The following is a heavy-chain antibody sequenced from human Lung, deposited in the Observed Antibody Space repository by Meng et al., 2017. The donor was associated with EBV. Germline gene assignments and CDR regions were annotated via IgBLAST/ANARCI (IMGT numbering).Heavy chain of an antibody. V-gene: IGHV1-18*01. CDR1: GFIFTSYA. J-gene: IGHJ4*02. Sequence: QVQLLQSGAEVKKPRAPVKVSCAASGFIFTSYAISWVRQAPGQGLQYMGWISAYNGNTNYAQELQGRVTMTTDTSTSTAYMELRSLRFDDTAVYYCARFYCSSTSCPHVLFDYWGQGTLVTVSS. CDR2: ISAYNGNT. D-gene: IGHD2-2*01. CDR3: ARFYCSSTSCPHVLFDY.